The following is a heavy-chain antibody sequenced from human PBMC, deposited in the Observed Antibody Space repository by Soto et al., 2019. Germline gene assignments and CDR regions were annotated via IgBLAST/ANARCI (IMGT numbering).Heavy chain of an antibody. D-gene: IGHD3-22*01. J-gene: IGHJ4*01. V-gene: IGHV3-15*07. CDR2: IKSKTDGGTT. Sequence: GESLRLSCAASGFTFSNAWINWVRQAPGKGLEWVGRIKSKTDGGTTDYAEPVKGRFAISRDDSNNMVYLQMNSLKIEDTAVYYCTTDSYSTIILVRFDYWGHGTLVTVSS. CDR3: TTDSYSTIILVRFDY. CDR1: GFTFSNAW.